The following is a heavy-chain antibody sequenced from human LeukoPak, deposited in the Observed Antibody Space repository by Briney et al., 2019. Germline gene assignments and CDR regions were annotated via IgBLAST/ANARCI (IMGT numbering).Heavy chain of an antibody. J-gene: IGHJ4*02. CDR3: ARRASGATRYYFDY. CDR1: GGSISSSSYY. V-gene: IGHV4-39*01. D-gene: IGHD1-26*01. Sequence: KPSETLSLTCTVSGGSISSSSYYWGWIRQPPGKGLEWIGSIYYSGSTYYNPSLKSRVTMSVDTSKNQFSLKLSSVTAADTAVYYCARRASGATRYYFDYWGQGTLVTVSS. CDR2: IYYSGST.